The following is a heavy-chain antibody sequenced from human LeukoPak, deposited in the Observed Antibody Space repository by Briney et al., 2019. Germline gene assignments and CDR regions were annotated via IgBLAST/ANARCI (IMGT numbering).Heavy chain of an antibody. V-gene: IGHV3-23*01. CDR3: AKVARLVGATTSAGCDY. CDR1: GFTFSSYA. J-gene: IGHJ4*02. Sequence: PGGYLRLSCATSGFTFSSYAMSWVRQAPGKGLEWVSTISGSGGSTYYADSVKGRFTIPRDNSKNTLYLQMNSLRAEDTAVYYCAKVARLVGATTSAGCDYWGQGTLVTVSS. D-gene: IGHD1-26*01. CDR2: ISGSGGST.